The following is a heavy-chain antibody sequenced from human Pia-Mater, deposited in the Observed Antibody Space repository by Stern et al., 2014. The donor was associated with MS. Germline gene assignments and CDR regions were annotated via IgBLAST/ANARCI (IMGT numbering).Heavy chain of an antibody. V-gene: IGHV1-69*01. D-gene: IGHD3-3*01. CDR3: TRGFTYYDFWTVYYGHFEY. Sequence: VQLVASGGEVKKPGSSVRVSCTTSGGTFSDYAINWVRQAPRQGLEWVGGIIHMFDKKDCAQKVKGRVTIVAAEFKTNVQMDISSLMSEDTAIYFCTRGFTYYDFWTVYYGHFEYWGQGTPVTVSS. CDR1: GGTFSDYA. J-gene: IGHJ4*02. CDR2: IIHMFDKK.